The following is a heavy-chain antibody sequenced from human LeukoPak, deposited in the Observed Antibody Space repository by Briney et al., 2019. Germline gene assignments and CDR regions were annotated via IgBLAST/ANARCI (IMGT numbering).Heavy chain of an antibody. J-gene: IGHJ6*04. CDR1: GFTFSDSY. CDR3: AELGITMIGGV. D-gene: IGHD3-10*02. CDR2: ISNSGSSI. Sequence: GGSLRLSCAAPGFTFSDSYMTWIRQAPGKGLEWVSYISNSGSSIYYADSVKGRFTTSRDNAKNSLYLQMNSLGAEDTAVYYCAELGITMIGGVWGKGTTVTISS. V-gene: IGHV3-11*04.